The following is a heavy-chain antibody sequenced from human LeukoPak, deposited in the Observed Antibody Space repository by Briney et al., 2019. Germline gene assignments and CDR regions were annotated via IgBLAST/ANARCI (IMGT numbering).Heavy chain of an antibody. CDR3: ARDANDDSSGYYHFDY. CDR2: INPNSGGT. V-gene: IGHV1-2*06. J-gene: IGHJ4*02. CDR1: GYTFTGYY. Sequence: ASVKVSCKASGYTFTGYYMHWVRQAPGQGLEWMGRINPNSGGTNYAQKFQGRVIMTRDTSISTAYMELSRLRSDDTAVYYCARDANDDSSGYYHFDYWGQGTLVTVSS. D-gene: IGHD3-22*01.